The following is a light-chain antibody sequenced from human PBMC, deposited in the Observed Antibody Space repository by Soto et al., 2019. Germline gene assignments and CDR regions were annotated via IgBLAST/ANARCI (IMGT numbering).Light chain of an antibody. J-gene: IGKJ5*01. Sequence: EIVLTQSPGTLYLSPGERATLSCRASQSISDRYLAWYQQKPGQAPRLLIYGASKRATGTPDRFSGNGSGTDFTLTISRLEPEDFAVYYCQQYSTPITFGQGTRLEIK. V-gene: IGKV3-20*01. CDR2: GAS. CDR1: QSISDRY. CDR3: QQYSTPIT.